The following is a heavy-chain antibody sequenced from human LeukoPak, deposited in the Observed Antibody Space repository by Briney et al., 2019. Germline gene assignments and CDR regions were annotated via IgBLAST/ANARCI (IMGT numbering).Heavy chain of an antibody. Sequence: GGSLRLSCAASGFTFSSYAMSWVRQAPGKGLEWVSAISGSGGSTYYGDSVKGRFTISRDNSKNTLYLQMNSLRAEDTAVYYCVKANTAMAHWYFDLWGRGTLVTVSS. CDR2: ISGSGGST. D-gene: IGHD5-18*01. CDR1: GFTFSSYA. V-gene: IGHV3-23*01. CDR3: VKANTAMAHWYFDL. J-gene: IGHJ2*01.